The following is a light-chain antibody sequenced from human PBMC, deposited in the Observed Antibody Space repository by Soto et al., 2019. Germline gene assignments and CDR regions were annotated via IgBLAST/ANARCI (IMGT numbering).Light chain of an antibody. J-gene: IGKJ3*01. V-gene: IGKV1-33*01. CDR1: QDISKF. Sequence: DIRMTQSPSSLSASIGDRVSFTCQASQDISKFLNWYQHKPGQAPSLLIYDASKSHFGVPSRFSGSGSGTDFTFTISSLQPEDNATYYCQQYENRPYTFGPGTKVDIK. CDR2: DAS. CDR3: QQYENRPYT.